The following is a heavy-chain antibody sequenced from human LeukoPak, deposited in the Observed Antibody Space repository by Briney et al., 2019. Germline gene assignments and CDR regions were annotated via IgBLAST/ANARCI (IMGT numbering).Heavy chain of an antibody. J-gene: IGHJ4*02. D-gene: IGHD3-22*01. CDR1: GYTFTSYY. Sequence: GASVKVSCKASGYTFTSYYMHWVRQAPGQGLEWMGIINPSGGGTSYAQKLQGRVTMTTDTSTSTAYMELRSLRSDDTAVYYCARRAYYDSSGYPTADYWGQGTLVTVSS. CDR2: INPSGGGT. CDR3: ARRAYYDSSGYPTADY. V-gene: IGHV1-46*01.